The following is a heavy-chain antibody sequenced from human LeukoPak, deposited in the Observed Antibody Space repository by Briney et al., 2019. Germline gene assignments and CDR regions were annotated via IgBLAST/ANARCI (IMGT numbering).Heavy chain of an antibody. D-gene: IGHD1-26*01. V-gene: IGHV3-48*03. Sequence: GGSLRLSCAASGFTFSSYEMNWVRQAPGKGLEWVSYISSSGSTIYYADSVKGRFTISRDNDKNSLYLQMNSLRAEDTAVYYCARAGRQWEVDYWGQGTLVTVSS. CDR1: GFTFSSYE. CDR2: ISSSGSTI. CDR3: ARAGRQWEVDY. J-gene: IGHJ4*02.